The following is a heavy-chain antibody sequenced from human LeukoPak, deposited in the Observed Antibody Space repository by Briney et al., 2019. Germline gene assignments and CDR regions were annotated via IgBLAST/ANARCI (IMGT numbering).Heavy chain of an antibody. CDR1: GYTFTSYA. Sequence: ASVTVSCKASGYTFTSYAMHWVRQAPGQRLEWMGWINAGNGNTKYSQKFQGRVTITRDTSASTAYMELSSLRSEDTAVYYCARLPLRSIAVGYYGMDVWGQGTTVTVSS. J-gene: IGHJ6*02. CDR2: INAGNGNT. CDR3: ARLPLRSIAVGYYGMDV. D-gene: IGHD6-6*01. V-gene: IGHV1-3*01.